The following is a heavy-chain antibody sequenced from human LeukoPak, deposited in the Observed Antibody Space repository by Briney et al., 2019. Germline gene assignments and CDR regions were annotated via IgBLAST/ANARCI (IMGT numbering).Heavy chain of an antibody. CDR3: ARTPDGHNLS. D-gene: IGHD5-24*01. V-gene: IGHV4-30-2*01. CDR2: IYHSGST. Sequence: SETLSLTCAVSGGSISSGGYSWSWIRQPPGKGLEWIGYIYHSGSTYYNPSLKSRVTISVDRSKNQFSLKLSSVTAADTAVYYCARTPDGHNLSWGQGTLVTVSS. J-gene: IGHJ5*02. CDR1: GGSISSGGYS.